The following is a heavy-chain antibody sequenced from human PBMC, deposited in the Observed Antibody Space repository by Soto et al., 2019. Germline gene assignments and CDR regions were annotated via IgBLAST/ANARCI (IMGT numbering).Heavy chain of an antibody. D-gene: IGHD3-16*01. Sequence: SETLSLTCTVSGGSISSYYWSWIRQPPGKGLEWIGYIYYSGSTNYNPSLKSRVTISVDTSKNQFSLKLSSVTAADTAVYYCARVGGSQHSYYYYSYYMDVWGKGTTVTVSS. J-gene: IGHJ6*03. CDR3: ARVGGSQHSYYYYSYYMDV. V-gene: IGHV4-59*01. CDR1: GGSISSYY. CDR2: IYYSGST.